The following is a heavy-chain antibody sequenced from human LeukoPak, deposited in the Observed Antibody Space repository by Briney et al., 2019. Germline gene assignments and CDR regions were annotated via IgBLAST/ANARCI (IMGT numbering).Heavy chain of an antibody. CDR1: GGSISSGVYY. J-gene: IGHJ3*02. V-gene: IGHV4-31*03. CDR3: ARGVKGLRGAFDI. CDR2: IYYSGST. D-gene: IGHD3-10*01. Sequence: PSETLPLTCTVSGGSISSGVYYWSWIRQHPGKGLEWIGYIYYSGSTYSNPSLKSRLTMSVDISENQFSLKLSSVTAADTAVYYCARGVKGLRGAFDIWGQGTMVTVSS.